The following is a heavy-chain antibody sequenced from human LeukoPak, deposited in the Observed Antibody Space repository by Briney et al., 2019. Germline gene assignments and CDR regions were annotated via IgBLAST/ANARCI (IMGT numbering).Heavy chain of an antibody. CDR3: ARVGAAGTCSTCYYGMDV. CDR2: ISSSSSYI. J-gene: IGHJ6*02. CDR1: GFSFSSYW. D-gene: IGHD6-13*01. Sequence: PGGSLRLSCAASGFSFSSYWMYWVRQAPGKGLEWVSSISSSSSYIYYADSVKGRFTISRDNAKNSLYLQMNSLRAEDTAVYYCARVGAAGTCSTCYYGMDVWGQGTTVTVSS. V-gene: IGHV3-21*01.